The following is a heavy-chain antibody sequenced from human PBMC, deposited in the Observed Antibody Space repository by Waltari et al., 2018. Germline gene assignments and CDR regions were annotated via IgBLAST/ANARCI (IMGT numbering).Heavy chain of an antibody. Sequence: EVQLVESGGGLVQPGRSLRLSCTASGFTFGDYAMSWVRPAPGKGLEWVGFIRSKAYGGTTEYAASVKGRFTISRDDSKSIAYLQMNSLKTEDTAVYYCTRDTSSRGSFKGYWGQGTLVTVSS. J-gene: IGHJ4*02. CDR1: GFTFGDYA. CDR3: TRDTSSRGSFKGY. CDR2: IRSKAYGGTT. V-gene: IGHV3-49*04. D-gene: IGHD1-26*01.